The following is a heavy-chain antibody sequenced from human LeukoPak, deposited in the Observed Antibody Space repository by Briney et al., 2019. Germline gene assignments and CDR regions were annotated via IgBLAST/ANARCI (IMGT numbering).Heavy chain of an antibody. Sequence: GGSLRLSCAASGFTFSSYAMTWVRQAPGKGLEWVSAISGGGSSAYYTDSVKGRFITSRDNSKTTLYLQMSNLRADDTAVYFCAKNRGTGLAFYDYWGQGTQVTVSS. CDR3: AKNRGTGLAFYDY. CDR1: GFTFSSYA. J-gene: IGHJ4*02. V-gene: IGHV3-23*01. D-gene: IGHD3-10*01. CDR2: ISGGGSSA.